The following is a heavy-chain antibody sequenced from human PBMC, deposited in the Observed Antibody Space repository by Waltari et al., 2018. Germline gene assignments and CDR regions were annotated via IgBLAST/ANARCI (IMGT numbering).Heavy chain of an antibody. J-gene: IGHJ3*02. Sequence: EVQLVESGGGLIQPGGSLRLPCAASGFTVSNYWMHWVRQAPGKGLGWVARINSDGSSTSNADSVKGRFTISRDNAKNTLYLQMNSLRAEDTAMYYCASGNSHAFDIWGQGTMVTVSS. D-gene: IGHD1-7*01. CDR3: ASGNSHAFDI. V-gene: IGHV3-74*01. CDR2: INSDGSST. CDR1: GFTVSNYW.